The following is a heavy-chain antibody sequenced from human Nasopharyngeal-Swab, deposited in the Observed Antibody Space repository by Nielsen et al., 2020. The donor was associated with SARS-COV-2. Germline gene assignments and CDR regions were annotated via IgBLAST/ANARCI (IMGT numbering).Heavy chain of an antibody. D-gene: IGHD1-1*01. J-gene: IGHJ4*02. CDR1: GYSFRTYG. CDR3: ARGPSYGTRTDYFDS. V-gene: IGHV3-23*01. CDR2: TSGSGDISGRGGGT. Sequence: GGSLRLSCVASGYSFRTYGMPWVRQAPGKGLEWVSSTSGSGDISGRGGGTYYADSVKGRFTISRDNAKNSLFLQMNNLRVDDTATYYCARGPSYGTRTDYFDSWGQGTLITVSS.